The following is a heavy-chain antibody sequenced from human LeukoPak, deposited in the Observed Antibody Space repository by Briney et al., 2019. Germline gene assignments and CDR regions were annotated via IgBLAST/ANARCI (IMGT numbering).Heavy chain of an antibody. CDR2: INQDGTEK. CDR3: ARAGYSGSYYADY. Sequence: PGGSLRLSCAASGFSFATYWMSWVRQAPGKGLEWVANINQDGTEKYYVDSVKGRFTISRDNAKNSLYLQMNSLRAEDTAVYYCARAGYSGSYYADYWGQGTLVTVSS. V-gene: IGHV3-7*01. J-gene: IGHJ4*02. CDR1: GFSFATYW. D-gene: IGHD1-26*01.